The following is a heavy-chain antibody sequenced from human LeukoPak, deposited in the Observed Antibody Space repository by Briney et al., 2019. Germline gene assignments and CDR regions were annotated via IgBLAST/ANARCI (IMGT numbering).Heavy chain of an antibody. J-gene: IGHJ4*02. V-gene: IGHV3-7*01. CDR1: GFTFSSYW. Sequence: GRSLRLSCAASGFTFSSYWMSWVRQAPGKGLEWVANIKQDGSEKYYVDSVKGRFTISRDNAKNSLYLQMNSLRAEDTAVYYCARDGGGYSYGLDYWGQGTLVTVSS. CDR2: IKQDGSEK. CDR3: ARDGGGYSYGLDY. D-gene: IGHD5-18*01.